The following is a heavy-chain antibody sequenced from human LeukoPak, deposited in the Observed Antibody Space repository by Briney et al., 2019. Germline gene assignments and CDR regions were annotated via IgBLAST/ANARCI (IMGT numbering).Heavy chain of an antibody. D-gene: IGHD3-22*01. V-gene: IGHV4-39*01. CDR2: IYYSGSP. J-gene: IGHJ4*02. CDR1: GGSISSGAYY. Sequence: PSETLSLTCSVSGGSISSGAYYWGWIRQPPGKGLEWIGGIYYSGSPYYTPSLQSRVTISVDTSKSQFSLRLSSVTAADTAVYYCARHKEGNSGYFQYWGQGTLVTVSS. CDR3: ARHKEGNSGYFQY.